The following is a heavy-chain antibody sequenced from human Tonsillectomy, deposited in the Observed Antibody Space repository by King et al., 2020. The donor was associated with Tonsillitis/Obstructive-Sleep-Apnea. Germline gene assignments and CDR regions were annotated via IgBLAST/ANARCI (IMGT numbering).Heavy chain of an antibody. CDR3: TSLTGGCSSTSCPDY. CDR1: GFTFGDYA. J-gene: IGHJ4*02. D-gene: IGHD2-2*01. Sequence: VQLVESGGGLVQPGRSLRLSCTASGFTFGDYAMNWVRQAPGKGLAWVGFIRAKAYGGTTEYAASVKGRFTISRDDSKSIAYLQMISLKTEDTAIYYCTSLTGGCSSTSCPDYWGQGTLVTVSS. V-gene: IGHV3-49*04. CDR2: IRAKAYGGTT.